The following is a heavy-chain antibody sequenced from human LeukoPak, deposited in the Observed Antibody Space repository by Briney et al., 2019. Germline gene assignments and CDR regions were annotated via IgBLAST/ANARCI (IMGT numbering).Heavy chain of an antibody. D-gene: IGHD3-10*01. V-gene: IGHV1-18*01. CDR2: ISAYNGNT. CDR1: RYTFSSYG. Sequence: GSVKVSCKASRYTFSSYGISWVRQAPGQGVEWMGWISAYNGNTNYAQKLQGRVTMTTDTSTNTAYMELRSLRSDDTAVYYCARGATVSPYYYGWGSYADYWGQGTLVTVSS. J-gene: IGHJ4*02. CDR3: ARGATVSPYYYGWGSYADY.